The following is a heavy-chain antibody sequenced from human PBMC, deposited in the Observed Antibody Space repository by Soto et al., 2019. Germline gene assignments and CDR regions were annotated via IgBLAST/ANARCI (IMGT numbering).Heavy chain of an antibody. CDR2: INPNSGGT. CDR3: ARGWGSTRLRYFDWLMDY. J-gene: IGHJ4*02. D-gene: IGHD3-9*01. CDR1: GYTFTGYY. V-gene: IGHV1-2*04. Sequence: ASVKVSCKASGYTFTGYYMHWVRQAPGQGLEWMGWINPNSGGTNYAQKFQGWVTMTRDTSISTAYMELSRLRSDDTAVYYCARGWGSTRLRYFDWLMDYWGQGTLVTVSS.